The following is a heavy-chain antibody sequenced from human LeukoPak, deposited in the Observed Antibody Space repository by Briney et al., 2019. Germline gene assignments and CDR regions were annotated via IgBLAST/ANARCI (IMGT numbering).Heavy chain of an antibody. Sequence: EASVKVSCKASGYTFTGYYMHWVRQAPGQGLEWMGIINPSGGSTSYAQKFQGRVTMTRDTSTSTVYMELSSLRSEDTAVYYCARFYGGHDAFDIWGQGTMVTVSS. CDR2: INPSGGST. CDR1: GYTFTGYY. J-gene: IGHJ3*02. D-gene: IGHD4-17*01. V-gene: IGHV1-46*01. CDR3: ARFYGGHDAFDI.